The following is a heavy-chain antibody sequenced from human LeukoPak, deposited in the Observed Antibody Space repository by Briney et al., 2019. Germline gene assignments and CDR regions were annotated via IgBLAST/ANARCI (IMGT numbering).Heavy chain of an antibody. D-gene: IGHD6-13*01. CDR3: ARRSSSWKNWFDP. J-gene: IGHJ5*02. V-gene: IGHV4-59*01. CDR2: IYYSGTT. CDR1: GGSISSYY. Sequence: SETLSLTCTVSGGSISSYYWTWIRQPPGKGLEWIGYIYYSGTTNYNPSLKSRVTMSVDMSKNQFSLKLSSVTAADTAVYYCARRSSSWKNWFDPWGQGTLVTVSS.